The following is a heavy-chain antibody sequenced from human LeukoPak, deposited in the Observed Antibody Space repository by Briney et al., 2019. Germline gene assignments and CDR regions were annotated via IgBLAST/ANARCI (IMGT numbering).Heavy chain of an antibody. J-gene: IGHJ3*01. V-gene: IGHV3-23*01. CDR1: VFTFCSYA. CDR2: IRGSGDGT. Sequence: GGSLRLSCAASVFTFCSYAMTWVRPAPGKGREWVSSIRGSGDGTSYADSVKGGFTMSRDNYQNTLYLQMNSLRAEDTAIYYCGRDPNGDYVGAFDFWGQGTLVTVSS. CDR3: GRDPNGDYVGAFDF. D-gene: IGHD4-17*01.